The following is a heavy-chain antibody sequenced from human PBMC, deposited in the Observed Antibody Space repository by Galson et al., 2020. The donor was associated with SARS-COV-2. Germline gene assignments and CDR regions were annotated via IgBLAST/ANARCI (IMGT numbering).Heavy chain of an antibody. Sequence: GESLKISCAASGFTFSSYAMSWVRQAPGKGLEWVSPISGSGGSTYYADSVKGRFTISRDNSKNTLYLQMNSLRAEDTAVYYCAKVGKTRLRFLEWLSPFDYWGQGTLVTVSS. D-gene: IGHD3-3*01. CDR2: ISGSGGST. V-gene: IGHV3-23*01. CDR3: AKVGKTRLRFLEWLSPFDY. CDR1: GFTFSSYA. J-gene: IGHJ4*02.